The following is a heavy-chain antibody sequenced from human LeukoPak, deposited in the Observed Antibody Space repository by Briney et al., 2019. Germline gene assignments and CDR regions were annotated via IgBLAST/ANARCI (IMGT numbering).Heavy chain of an antibody. CDR2: IYYSGST. CDR3: ARDRAYYYDSSGYS. D-gene: IGHD3-22*01. CDR1: GGSISSGDYY. J-gene: IGHJ5*02. Sequence: PSQTLSLTCTVSGGSISSGDYYWSWIRQPPGKGLEWIGYIYYSGSTYYNPSLKSQVTISVDTSKNQFSLKLSSVTAADTAVYYCARDRAYYYDSSGYSWGQGTLVTVSS. V-gene: IGHV4-30-4*01.